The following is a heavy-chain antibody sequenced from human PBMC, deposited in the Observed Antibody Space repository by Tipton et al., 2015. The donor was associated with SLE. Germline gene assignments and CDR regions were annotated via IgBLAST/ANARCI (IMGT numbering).Heavy chain of an antibody. CDR3: TTDMEDY. Sequence: GSLRLSCTASGFTFTEAWMDWVRQAPGKGLEWVGRIKRKVDGETTDYGAPVRGRFTIWRDDSKNMLYLEMNSLKTEDTAVYFCTTDMEDYWGQGSLVTVSS. CDR2: IKRKVDGETT. D-gene: IGHD3-10*01. J-gene: IGHJ4*02. CDR1: GFTFTEAW. V-gene: IGHV3-15*01.